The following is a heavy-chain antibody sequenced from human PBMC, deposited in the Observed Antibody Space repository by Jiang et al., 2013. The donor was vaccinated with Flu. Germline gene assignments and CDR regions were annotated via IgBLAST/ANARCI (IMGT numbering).Heavy chain of an antibody. V-gene: IGHV1-8*01. CDR3: ARPIYDFWSGYYYGSDYYYGMDV. J-gene: IGHJ6*02. CDR2: MNPNSGNT. Sequence: EWMGWMNPNSGNTGYAQKFQGRVTMTRNTSISTAYMELSSLRSEDTAVYYCARPIYDFWSGYYYGSDYYYGMDVWGQGTTVTVSS. D-gene: IGHD3-3*01.